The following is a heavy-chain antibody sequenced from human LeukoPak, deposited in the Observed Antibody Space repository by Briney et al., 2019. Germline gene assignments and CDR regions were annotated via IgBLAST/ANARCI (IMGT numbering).Heavy chain of an antibody. CDR1: GGSISSGGYS. CDR3: ARDLDSWTEYIRY. J-gene: IGHJ1*01. Sequence: SETLSLTCAVSGGSISSGGYSWSWIRQPPGKGLEWIGYIYYSGSTCYNPSLKSRVTISVDTSKNQFFLKLTSLTAADTAVYYCARDLDSWTEYIRYWGQGTVVTVSP. D-gene: IGHD1-26*01. CDR2: IYYSGST. V-gene: IGHV4-30-4*07.